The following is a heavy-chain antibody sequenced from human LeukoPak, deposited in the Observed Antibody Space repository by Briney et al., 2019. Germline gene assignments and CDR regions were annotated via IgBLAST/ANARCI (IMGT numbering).Heavy chain of an antibody. D-gene: IGHD1-26*01. Sequence: GESLKISCKGSGYSFTTYWIGWVRQMPGKGLEWMGIIYPGDSDTRYSPSFQGQVTISADKSISTAYLQWSSLKASDTAMYYCARQSRVGATYGGIGYWGQGTLVTVSS. V-gene: IGHV5-51*01. J-gene: IGHJ4*02. CDR3: ARQSRVGATYGGIGY. CDR2: IYPGDSDT. CDR1: GYSFTTYW.